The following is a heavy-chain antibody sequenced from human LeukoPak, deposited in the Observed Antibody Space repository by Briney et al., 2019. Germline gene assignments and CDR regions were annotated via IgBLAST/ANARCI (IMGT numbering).Heavy chain of an antibody. CDR2: INPNSGGI. Sequence: GASVKVSCKASGYTFTSYYMHWVRQAPGQGLEWMGWINPNSGGINYAQKFQGRVTMTRDTSISTAYMELSRLRSDDTAVYYCARHRPPADWNYKAFDIWGQGTMVTVSS. CDR1: GYTFTSYY. CDR3: ARHRPPADWNYKAFDI. D-gene: IGHD1-7*01. V-gene: IGHV1-2*02. J-gene: IGHJ3*02.